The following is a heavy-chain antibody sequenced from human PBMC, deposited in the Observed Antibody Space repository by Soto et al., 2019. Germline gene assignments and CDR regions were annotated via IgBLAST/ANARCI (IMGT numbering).Heavy chain of an antibody. V-gene: IGHV3-23*01. CDR2: ISGSGGST. J-gene: IGHJ4*02. D-gene: IGHD3-10*01. CDR3: AKFNYYGSGSPTVY. Sequence: LRLSCAASGFTFSSYAMSWVRQAPGKGLEWVSAISGSGGSTYYADSVKGRFTISRDNSKNTLYLQMNSLRAEDTAVYYCAKFNYYGSGSPTVYWGQGTLVTVPQ. CDR1: GFTFSSYA.